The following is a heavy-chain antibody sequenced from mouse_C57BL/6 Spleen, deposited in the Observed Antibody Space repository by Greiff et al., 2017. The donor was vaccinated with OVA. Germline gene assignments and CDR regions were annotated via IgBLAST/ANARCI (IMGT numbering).Heavy chain of an antibody. CDR2: IWSGGST. CDR3: ARRPGSSYGYFDV. D-gene: IGHD1-1*01. Sequence: VQLQESGPGLVQPSQSLSISCTVSGFSFTSYGVHWVRQSPGKGLEWLGVIWSGGSTDYNAAFISRLSISKDNSKSQVFFKMNSLQADDAAIYYCARRPGSSYGYFDVWGTGTTVTVSS. V-gene: IGHV2-2*01. J-gene: IGHJ1*03. CDR1: GFSFTSYG.